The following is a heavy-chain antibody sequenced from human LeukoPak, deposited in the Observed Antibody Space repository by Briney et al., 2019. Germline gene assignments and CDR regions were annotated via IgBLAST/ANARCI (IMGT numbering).Heavy chain of an antibody. J-gene: IGHJ5*02. V-gene: IGHV3-48*01. D-gene: IGHD6-19*01. CDR3: ARAYTVADR. Sequence: PGGSLRLSCAASGFTFSSYSTNWVRQAPGKGLGWVSYISSSSSTIYYADSVKGRFTISRDNAKNSLYLQMNSLRAEDTAVYYCARAYTVADRRGQGTLVTVSS. CDR1: GFTFSSYS. CDR2: ISSSSSTI.